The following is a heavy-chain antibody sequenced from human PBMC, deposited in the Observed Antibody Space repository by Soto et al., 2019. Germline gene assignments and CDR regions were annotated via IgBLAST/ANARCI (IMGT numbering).Heavy chain of an antibody. D-gene: IGHD3-3*01. Sequence: QVQLVQSGAEVKKPGSSVKVSCKASGGTFSSYAISWVRQAPGQGLEWMGGIIPIFGTANYAQKFQGRVTITAGXXTXTXAIELRSLRSEDTAVYYWARGNDCWSVKEEGYGMGVWGQGTTVTVSS. V-gene: IGHV1-69*12. J-gene: IGHJ6*02. CDR1: GGTFSSYA. CDR2: IIPIFGTA. CDR3: ARGNDCWSVKEEGYGMGV.